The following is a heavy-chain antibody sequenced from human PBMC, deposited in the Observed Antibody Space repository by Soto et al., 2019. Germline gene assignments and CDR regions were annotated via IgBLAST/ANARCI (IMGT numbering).Heavy chain of an antibody. J-gene: IGHJ5*02. V-gene: IGHV4-30-2*01. Sequence: LQLQESGSGLVKPSQTLSLTCAVSDGSISSGGYSWSWIRQPPGKGLEWIGYIYHSGSTYYNPSLKSRVTISVDRSKNQFCLKLSSVTAADTAVYYCARVPDRWGQGTLVTVSS. D-gene: IGHD2-2*01. CDR3: ARVPDR. CDR2: IYHSGST. CDR1: DGSISSGGYS.